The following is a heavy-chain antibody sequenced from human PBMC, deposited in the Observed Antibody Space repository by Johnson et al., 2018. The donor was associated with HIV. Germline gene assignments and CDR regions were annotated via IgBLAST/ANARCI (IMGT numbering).Heavy chain of an antibody. J-gene: IGHJ3*02. V-gene: IGHV3-43D*03. Sequence: VQLVESGGVVVQPGGSLRLSCAASGFTFDDYAMHWVRQAPGKGLEWVSLISWDGGSTYYADSMKGRFTISRDNSKNSLYLQMNSLRPEDTAVYYCAKDRRELPAPFDIWGQGTMVTVSS. D-gene: IGHD1-7*01. CDR2: ISWDGGST. CDR3: AKDRRELPAPFDI. CDR1: GFTFDDYA.